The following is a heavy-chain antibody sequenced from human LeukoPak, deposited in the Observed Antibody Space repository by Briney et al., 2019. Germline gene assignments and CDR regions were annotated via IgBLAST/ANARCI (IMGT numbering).Heavy chain of an antibody. D-gene: IGHD5-12*01. Sequence: ASVKVSCKASGYTFTDYYIHWVRQRQAPGLGLEWMGRINPNSGGTNYAQKFQGRVTMTRDTSISTAYMELSSLSSDDTAVYFCARRVGSSSGYSFDYWGQGTLVTVSS. CDR3: ARRVGSSSGYSFDY. CDR2: INPNSGGT. CDR1: GYTFTDYY. V-gene: IGHV1-2*06. J-gene: IGHJ4*02.